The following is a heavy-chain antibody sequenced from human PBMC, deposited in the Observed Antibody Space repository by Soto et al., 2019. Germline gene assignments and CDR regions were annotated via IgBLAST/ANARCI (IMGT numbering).Heavy chain of an antibody. D-gene: IGHD6-19*01. J-gene: IGHJ4*02. CDR2: FDPEDGET. CDR3: ATEILEYSSGWAPCY. Sequence: ASLKVSCKFSGYPLTELSIHWVRQAPGKGLEWMGGFDPEDGETIYAQKFQGRVTMTEDTSTDTAYMELSSLRSEDTAVYYCATEILEYSSGWAPCYWGQGTLVTVSS. CDR1: GYPLTELS. V-gene: IGHV1-24*01.